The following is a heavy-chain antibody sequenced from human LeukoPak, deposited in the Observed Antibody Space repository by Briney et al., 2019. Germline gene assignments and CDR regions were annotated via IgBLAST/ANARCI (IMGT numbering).Heavy chain of an antibody. Sequence: SETLSLTCTVSGGSISSYYWSWIRQPPGKRLEWLGYIYYSGSTNYNPSLKSRVTISVDTSKNQFSLRLSSVTAADTAVYYCARVLHSRYPFYYSYYRDVWGRGTTVTISS. CDR2: IYYSGST. J-gene: IGHJ6*03. V-gene: IGHV4-59*01. CDR3: ARVLHSRYPFYYSYYRDV. CDR1: GGSISSYY. D-gene: IGHD5-12*01.